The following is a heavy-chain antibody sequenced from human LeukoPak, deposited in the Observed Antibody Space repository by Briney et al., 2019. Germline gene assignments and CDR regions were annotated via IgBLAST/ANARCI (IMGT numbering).Heavy chain of an antibody. Sequence: SETLSLTCTVPGDSISSSRFYRGWIRQPPGKGLEWIGSIYYSGSTYYNPSLKSRVTISVDTSKNQFSLKLTSVTAADTAVYYCARRCSSPSCFYAWGQGTLVTVSS. CDR2: IYYSGST. V-gene: IGHV4-39*01. CDR3: ARRCSSPSCFYA. J-gene: IGHJ5*02. CDR1: GDSISSSRFY. D-gene: IGHD2-2*01.